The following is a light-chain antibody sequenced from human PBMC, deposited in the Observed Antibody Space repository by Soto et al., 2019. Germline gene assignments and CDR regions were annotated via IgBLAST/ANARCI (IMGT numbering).Light chain of an antibody. V-gene: IGLV2-14*03. CDR2: DVS. CDR3: SSYTGSSTPVV. CDR1: SSDVGGYNY. J-gene: IGLJ2*01. Sequence: QSALTQPASVSGSPGQSITISCTGTSSDVGGYNYVSWYQHHPGKPPKLIIYDVSNRPSGVSNRFSGSKSGNTASLTISGLQAEDEAEYYCSSYTGSSTPVVFGGGTQLTVL.